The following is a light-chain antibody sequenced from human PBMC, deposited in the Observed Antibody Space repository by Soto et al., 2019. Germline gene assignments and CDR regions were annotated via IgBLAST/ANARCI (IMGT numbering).Light chain of an antibody. CDR2: KTN. J-gene: IGLJ2*01. CDR1: SSNIGTNS. Sequence: QLVLTQPLSASGTPGQRVTISCSGTSSNIGTNSVYWYQQFPGTAPKLLIYKTNQRPSGVPDRFSGSKSGTSASLAISGLRSDDEADYYCVAWDDSLSGVVFGGGTKLTVL. V-gene: IGLV1-47*01. CDR3: VAWDDSLSGVV.